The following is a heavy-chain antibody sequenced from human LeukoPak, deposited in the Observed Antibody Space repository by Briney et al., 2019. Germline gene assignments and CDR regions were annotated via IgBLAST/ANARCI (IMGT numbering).Heavy chain of an antibody. CDR1: GFTFNTYA. J-gene: IGHJ4*02. Sequence: GGSLRLSCAASGFTFNTYAMSWVRQAPGKGLEWVSSISGSGGSTFYADSVKGRFTISRDNSKNTLYLQMNSLRAEDTAVYYCAIKAGTYSDYWGQGTLVTVSS. CDR3: AIKAGTYSDY. CDR2: ISGSGGST. V-gene: IGHV3-23*01. D-gene: IGHD6-19*01.